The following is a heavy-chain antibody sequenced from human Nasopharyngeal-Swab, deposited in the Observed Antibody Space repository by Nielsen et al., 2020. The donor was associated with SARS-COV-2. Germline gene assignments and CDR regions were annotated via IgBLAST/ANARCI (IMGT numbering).Heavy chain of an antibody. CDR3: ARDWRGYTL. CDR1: GYTFTGYY. D-gene: IGHD5-18*01. CDR2: MNPNSGNT. J-gene: IGHJ4*02. V-gene: IGHV1-8*02. Sequence: ASVKVSCKASGYTFTGYYMHWVRQAPGQGLEWMGWMNPNSGNTGYAQKFQGRVTMTRNTSISTAYMELSSLRSEDTAVYYCARDWRGYTLWGQGTLVTVSS.